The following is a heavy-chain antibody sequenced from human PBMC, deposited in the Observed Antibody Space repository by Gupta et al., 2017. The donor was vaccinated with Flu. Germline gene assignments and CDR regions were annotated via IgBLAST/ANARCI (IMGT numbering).Heavy chain of an antibody. V-gene: IGHV3-7*01. Sequence: EVQLVESGGGLVQPGGSLRLSCAASGFSFRRYCMTWVLQAPGKGLEWVANINEDGTEKYYLDSVKGRFTISRDNGKESLYLQIDSLRVEDSALYYCAKTPSPVKYYYYGLDVWGQGTTVTVSS. J-gene: IGHJ6*02. CDR2: INEDGTEK. CDR3: AKTPSPVKYYYYGLDV. CDR1: GFSFRRYC.